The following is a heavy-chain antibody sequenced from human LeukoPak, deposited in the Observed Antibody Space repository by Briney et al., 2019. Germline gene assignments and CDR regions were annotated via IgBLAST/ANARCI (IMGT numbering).Heavy chain of an antibody. CDR3: ARDVGDAA. J-gene: IGHJ4*02. D-gene: IGHD2-15*01. V-gene: IGHV4-61*02. Sequence: PSQTLSLTCTVSGGSISSGSYYWSWIRQPAGKGLEWIGRIYTSGSTNYNPSLKSRVTISVDTSKNQFSLKLSSVTAADTAVYYCARDVGDAAWGQGTLVTVSS. CDR1: GGSISSGSYY. CDR2: IYTSGST.